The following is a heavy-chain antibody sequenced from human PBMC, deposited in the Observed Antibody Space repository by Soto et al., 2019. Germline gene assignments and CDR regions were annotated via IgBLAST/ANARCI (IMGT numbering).Heavy chain of an antibody. CDR1: GGIFHGYG. D-gene: IGHD1-7*01. Sequence: QEQLVESGGGVVQPGTSLRLSCAVPGGIFHGYGMHWVRQAPGKGLEWVAIIRFDGSNEEYADSVKGRFTISRDNSKNTLYLQVNTLGAEDTAVYDCARDGIGGTVFRGYLDYWGRGTGVTVSS. CDR2: IRFDGSNE. J-gene: IGHJ4*02. V-gene: IGHV3-33*01. CDR3: ARDGIGGTVFRGYLDY.